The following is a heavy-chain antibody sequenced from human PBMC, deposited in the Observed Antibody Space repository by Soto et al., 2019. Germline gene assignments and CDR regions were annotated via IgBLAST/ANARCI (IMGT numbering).Heavy chain of an antibody. CDR2: IYWDDDK. CDR1: GFSLYPSGVG. J-gene: IGHJ3*02. CDR3: AHSHPFITMVRGENAFDI. V-gene: IGHV2-5*02. D-gene: IGHD3-10*01. Sequence: QITLKESGPTLVNPTQTLTLTCTFSGFSLYPSGVGVGWIRQPPGKALEWLALIYWDDDKRYSPSLRTRLTITKDISKNQVVLTMTNMDPVDTATYYCAHSHPFITMVRGENAFDIWGQGTMVTVSS.